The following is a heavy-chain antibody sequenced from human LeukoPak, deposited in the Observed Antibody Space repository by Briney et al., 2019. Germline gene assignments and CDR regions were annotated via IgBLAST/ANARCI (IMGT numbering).Heavy chain of an antibody. CDR2: IYPGDSDT. V-gene: IGHV5-51*01. CDR3: ATRSDGYSQFDF. D-gene: IGHD5-24*01. Sequence: GESLKISCKASGYNFTSYWIGWVRQMPGKGLEWMGIIYPGDSDTRYSPSLQGQVTISADKSVSTAYLQWSSLKASDSAIYYCATRSDGYSQFDFWGQGTLVTVSS. CDR1: GYNFTSYW. J-gene: IGHJ4*02.